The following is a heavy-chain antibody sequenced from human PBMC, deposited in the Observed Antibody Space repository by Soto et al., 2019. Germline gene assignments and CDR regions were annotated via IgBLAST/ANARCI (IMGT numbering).Heavy chain of an antibody. CDR1: GFNVMIYW. CDR3: ARDIGFDYVN. V-gene: IGHV3-7*01. J-gene: IGHJ4*02. CDR2: IKEDGSEI. D-gene: IGHD3-16*01. Sequence: PGGSLRLSCAVSGFNVMIYWMRWVRHAPGKGLEWVASIKEDGSEIYYLHSVRGRFSISRDSAGNALHLTMNYLSAEDTGVYFCARDIGFDYVNWGQGTLVTVSS.